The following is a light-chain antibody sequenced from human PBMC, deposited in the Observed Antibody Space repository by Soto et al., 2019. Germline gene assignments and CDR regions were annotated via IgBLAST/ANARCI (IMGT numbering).Light chain of an antibody. CDR3: HHCGGSQP. V-gene: IGKV3-20*01. CDR2: GAS. Sequence: EIVLTQSPGTQSLSPGERATLSCRASQSISSSNLVWYQQKPGQAPRLLIYGASSRATGIPDRFSGSGSGTAFTLTISSLEPEDFAVYFCHHCGGSQPFGQGTKVETK. CDR1: QSISSSN. J-gene: IGKJ1*01.